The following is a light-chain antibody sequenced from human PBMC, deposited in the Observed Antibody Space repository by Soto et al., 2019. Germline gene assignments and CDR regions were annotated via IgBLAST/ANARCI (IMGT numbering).Light chain of an antibody. CDR3: QQYESTPPT. J-gene: IGKJ2*01. CDR2: WAS. CDR1: QSVLYSSNNKNY. V-gene: IGKV4-1*01. Sequence: DIVMTQSPDSLAVSLGDGATINCKSSQSVLYSSNNKNYLAWYQQRPGQPPKLLIYWASTRESGVPDRFSDSGSGTDFTLPIPSLQADDVAVYYCQQYESTPPTFGQGTKLEI.